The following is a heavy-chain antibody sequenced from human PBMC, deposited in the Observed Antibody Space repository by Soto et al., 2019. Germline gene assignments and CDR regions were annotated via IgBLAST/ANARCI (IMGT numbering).Heavy chain of an antibody. CDR1: GGSISSSSYY. CDR2: IYYSGST. CDR3: ARPRVGRLLPVAWFDP. D-gene: IGHD2-21*02. V-gene: IGHV4-39*01. Sequence: QLQLQESGPGLVKPSETLSLTCTVSGGSISSSSYYWGWIRQPPGKGLEWIGSIYYSGSTYYNPSLKSRVTISVDTSKNQFSLKLSSVTAADTAVYYCARPRVGRLLPVAWFDPWGQGTLVTVSS. J-gene: IGHJ5*02.